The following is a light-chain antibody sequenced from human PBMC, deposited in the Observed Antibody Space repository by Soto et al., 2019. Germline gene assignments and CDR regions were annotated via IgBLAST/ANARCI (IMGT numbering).Light chain of an antibody. Sequence: EIVLTQSPGTLSLSEGERATLSCRASQSVSSNYLAWYQQKPGQAPRLLISATSIRATGIPDRFSGSGSGTDFTLTISRLEPEDFAVYYCQQDGCSPTFGQGPRLDI. CDR3: QQDGCSPT. CDR2: ATS. V-gene: IGKV3-20*01. CDR1: QSVSSNY. J-gene: IGKJ5*01.